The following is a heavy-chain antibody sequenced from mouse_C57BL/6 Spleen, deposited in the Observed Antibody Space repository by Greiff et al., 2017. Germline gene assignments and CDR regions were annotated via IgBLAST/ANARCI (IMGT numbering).Heavy chain of an antibody. CDR3: ARWDIYDCWYFDG. CDR1: GYTFTSYW. V-gene: IGHV1-7*01. D-gene: IGHD1-3*01. J-gene: IGHJ1*03. Sequence: QVQLQQSGAELVKPGASVKLSCKASGYTFTSYWMHWVKQRPGQGLEWIGYINPSSGYTKYNQKFKDKATVTADKSSSTAYMQLSSLTYEDSAVYYCARWDIYDCWYFDGWGTGTTVTVSS. CDR2: INPSSGYT.